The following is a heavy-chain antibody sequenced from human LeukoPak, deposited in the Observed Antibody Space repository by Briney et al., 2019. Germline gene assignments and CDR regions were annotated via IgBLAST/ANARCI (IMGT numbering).Heavy chain of an antibody. CDR2: IWYDGSNK. J-gene: IGHJ4*02. Sequence: GRSLRLSCAASGFTFSSYGMHWVRQAPGKGLEWVAVIWYDGSNKYYADSVKGRFTISRDNSKNTLYLQMNSLRAEDTAVYYCTRIYGTTPDYWGQGTLVTVSS. CDR1: GFTFSSYG. V-gene: IGHV3-33*01. D-gene: IGHD1-1*01. CDR3: TRIYGTTPDY.